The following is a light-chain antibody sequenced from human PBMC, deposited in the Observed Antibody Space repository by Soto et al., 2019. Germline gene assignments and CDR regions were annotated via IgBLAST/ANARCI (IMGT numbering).Light chain of an antibody. V-gene: IGLV4-60*02. CDR2: LEGSGSY. CDR1: SVHSSYI. Sequence: QPVLTQSSSASASLGSSVKVTCTLSSVHSSYIIAWHQQQPGKAPRYLMKLEGSGSYNKGSGVPDRFSGSSSGADRYLTISNLQFEDEADYYCETWDSNTWVFGGGTKLTVL. CDR3: ETWDSNTWV. J-gene: IGLJ3*02.